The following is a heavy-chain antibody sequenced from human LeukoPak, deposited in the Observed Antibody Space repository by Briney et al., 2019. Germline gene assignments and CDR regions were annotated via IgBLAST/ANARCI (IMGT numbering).Heavy chain of an antibody. D-gene: IGHD2-15*01. Sequence: SETLSLTCAVYGGSFSGYYWSWLRQPPGKGLEWIGEINHSGSTNYNPSLKSRVTISVDTSKNQFSLKLSSVIAADTAVYYCARGRMVVAATLIWFDPWGQGTLVTVSS. CDR2: INHSGST. CDR1: GGSFSGYY. CDR3: ARGRMVVAATLIWFDP. J-gene: IGHJ5*02. V-gene: IGHV4-34*01.